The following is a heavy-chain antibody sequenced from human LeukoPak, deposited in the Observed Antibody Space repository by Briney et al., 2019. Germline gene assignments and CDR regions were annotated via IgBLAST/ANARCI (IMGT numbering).Heavy chain of an antibody. D-gene: IGHD6-6*01. Sequence: GGSLRLSCAASGFTFSSYAMSWVRQAPGKGLEWVSAISGSGGSTYYADSVKGRFTISRDNAKNSLYLQMNSLRAEDTAVYYCARGGTFVAAPDYWGQGTLVTVSS. CDR2: ISGSGGST. CDR3: ARGGTFVAAPDY. CDR1: GFTFSSYA. V-gene: IGHV3-23*01. J-gene: IGHJ4*02.